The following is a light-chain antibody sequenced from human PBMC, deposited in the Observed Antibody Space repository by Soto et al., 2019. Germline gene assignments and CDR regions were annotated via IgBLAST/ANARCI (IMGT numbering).Light chain of an antibody. CDR3: CSYAGSSTYV. J-gene: IGLJ1*01. CDR1: SSDVGSYNP. V-gene: IGLV2-23*01. CDR2: EDS. Sequence: QSVLTQPASVSGSPGQSITISCTGTSSDVGSYNPVSWYQQHPGKAPKLMIYEDSKRPSGVSNRFSGSKSGNTASLTISGLQAEDEADYYCCSYAGSSTYVFGTGTKVTVL.